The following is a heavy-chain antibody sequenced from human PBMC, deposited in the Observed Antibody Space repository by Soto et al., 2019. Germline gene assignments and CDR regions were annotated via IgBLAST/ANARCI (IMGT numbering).Heavy chain of an antibody. D-gene: IGHD1-26*01. Sequence: GGSLRLSCAASGFTFSDYYMSWIRQAPGKGLEWVSYISSSSSYTNYADSVKGRFTISRDNAKNSLYLQMNSLRAEDTAVYYCARVTYRELKIGWYFDLWGRGTLVTVSS. CDR3: ARVTYRELKIGWYFDL. J-gene: IGHJ2*01. V-gene: IGHV3-11*06. CDR1: GFTFSDYY. CDR2: ISSSSSYT.